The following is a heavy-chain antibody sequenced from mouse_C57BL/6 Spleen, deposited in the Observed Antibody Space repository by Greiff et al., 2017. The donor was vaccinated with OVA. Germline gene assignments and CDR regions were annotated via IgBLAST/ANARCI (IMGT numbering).Heavy chain of an antibody. J-gene: IGHJ2*01. CDR2: IDPSDSYT. CDR1: GYTFTSYW. Sequence: VQLQQPGAELVMPGASVKLSCKASGYTFTSYWMHWVKQRPGQGLEWVGEIDPSDSYTNYNQQFKGKSTLTVDKSSSTAYMQLSSLTSEDSAVYYCARKSNYLFFDYWGQGTTLTVSS. V-gene: IGHV1-69*01. CDR3: ARKSNYLFFDY. D-gene: IGHD2-5*01.